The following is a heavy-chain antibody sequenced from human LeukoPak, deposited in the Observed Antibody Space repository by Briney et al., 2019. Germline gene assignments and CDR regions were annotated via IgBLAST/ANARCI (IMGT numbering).Heavy chain of an antibody. V-gene: IGHV3-23*01. CDR3: AKDRGSWYSTIRSSGNY. Sequence: GGSLRLSCAASGFTFSSYAMSWVRQAPGKGLEWVSAISGSGGSTYYADSVKGRFTISRDNSKNTLYLQMTSLRAEDTAVYYCAKDRGSWYSTIRSSGNYWGQGTLVTVSS. D-gene: IGHD6-13*01. CDR1: GFTFSSYA. CDR2: ISGSGGST. J-gene: IGHJ4*02.